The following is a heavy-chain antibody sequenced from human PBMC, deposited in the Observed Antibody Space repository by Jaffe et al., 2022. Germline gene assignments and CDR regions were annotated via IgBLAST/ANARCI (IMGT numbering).Heavy chain of an antibody. D-gene: IGHD3-3*01. CDR2: IKSKTDGGTT. CDR1: GFTFSNAW. CDR3: TPGGGTYYDFWSGYYTPPFGYD. Sequence: EVQLVESGGGLVKPGGSLRLSCAASGFTFSNAWMSWVRQAPGKGLEWVGRIKSKTDGGTTDYAAPVKGRFTISRDDSKNTLYLQMNSLKTEDTAVYYCTPGGGTYYDFWSGYYTPPFGYDWGQGTLVTVSS. J-gene: IGHJ4*02. V-gene: IGHV3-15*01.